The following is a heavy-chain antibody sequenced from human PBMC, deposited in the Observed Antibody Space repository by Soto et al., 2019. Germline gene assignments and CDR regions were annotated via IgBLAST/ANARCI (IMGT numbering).Heavy chain of an antibody. V-gene: IGHV4-59*01. CDR2: IYYSGST. J-gene: IGHJ4*02. D-gene: IGHD2-2*01. CDR3: ARSTNRRLEADY. CDR1: GGSISSYY. Sequence: PSETLSLTCTVSGGSISSYYWSWIRQPPGKGLEWIGYIYYSGSTNYNPSLKRRVTISVDTSKNQFSLKLSSVTAADTAVHYCARSTNRRLEADYWGQGTLLTVSS.